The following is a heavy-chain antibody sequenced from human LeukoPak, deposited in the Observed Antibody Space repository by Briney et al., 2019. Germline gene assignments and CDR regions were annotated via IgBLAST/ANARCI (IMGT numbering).Heavy chain of an antibody. CDR2: IYYSGGT. CDR1: GGSISSSSYY. Sequence: PSETLSLTCTVSGGSISSSSYYWGWIRQPPGKGLEWIGSIYYSGGTYYNPSLKSRVTISVDTSKNQFSLKLSSVTAADTAVYYCARDLSLYDFWSGYYKDSYYYYYMDVWGKGTTVTVSS. CDR3: ARDLSLYDFWSGYYKDSYYYYYMDV. J-gene: IGHJ6*03. D-gene: IGHD3-3*01. V-gene: IGHV4-39*07.